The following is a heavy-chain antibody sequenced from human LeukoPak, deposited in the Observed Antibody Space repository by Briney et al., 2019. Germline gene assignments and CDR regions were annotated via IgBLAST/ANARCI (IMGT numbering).Heavy chain of an antibody. CDR1: GFIFSDDN. Sequence: GGSLRLSCAASGFIFSDDNMNWVRQAPGKGLEWVSYISSGSSTIYYADSVEGRFTISRDNAKNSLYLQMNSLTDEDTAVYYCAREPPGNYDSSGHYYAYFDCWGQGTLVAVSS. V-gene: IGHV3-48*02. CDR2: ISSGSSTI. J-gene: IGHJ4*02. CDR3: AREPPGNYDSSGHYYAYFDC. D-gene: IGHD3-22*01.